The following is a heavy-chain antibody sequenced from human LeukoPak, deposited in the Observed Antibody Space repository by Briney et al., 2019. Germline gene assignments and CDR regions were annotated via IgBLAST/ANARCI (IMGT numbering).Heavy chain of an antibody. J-gene: IGHJ4*02. Sequence: PGGSLRLSCAASGFAFSTYAMHWVRQAPGTGLEWVAVISYDGSNNQYADSVKGRFTISKDNSKNTLYLQMNSLRAEDTAVYYRARDPTVTTRYYFDYWGQGALVTVSS. CDR2: ISYDGSNN. CDR1: GFAFSTYA. CDR3: ARDPTVTTRYYFDY. V-gene: IGHV3-30*01. D-gene: IGHD4-17*01.